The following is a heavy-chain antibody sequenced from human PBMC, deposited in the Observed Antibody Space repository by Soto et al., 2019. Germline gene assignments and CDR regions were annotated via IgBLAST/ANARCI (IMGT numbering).Heavy chain of an antibody. CDR3: ARVSGSYYYGMDV. CDR1: GGSISSSNW. D-gene: IGHD1-26*01. V-gene: IGHV4-4*02. J-gene: IGHJ6*02. CDR2: IYHSGST. Sequence: QVQLQESGPGLVKPSGTLSLTCAVSGGSISSSNWWSWVRQPPGKGLEWIGEIYHSGSTNYNPSRKSQVTISVDKSKNQFSLKLSSVTAADTAVYYCARVSGSYYYGMDVWGQGTTVTVSS.